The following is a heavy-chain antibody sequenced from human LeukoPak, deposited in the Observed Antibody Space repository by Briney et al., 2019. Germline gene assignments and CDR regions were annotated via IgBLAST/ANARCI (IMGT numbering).Heavy chain of an antibody. D-gene: IGHD2-15*01. CDR2: INHSGST. Sequence: SETLSLTCAVYGGSFSGYYWSWIRQPPGKGLEWIGEINHSGSTNYNPSLKSRVTISVDTSKNQFSPKLSSVTAADTAVYYCARGRGYCSGGSCYRRIFDYWGQGTLVTVSS. V-gene: IGHV4-34*01. J-gene: IGHJ4*02. CDR1: GGSFSGYY. CDR3: ARGRGYCSGGSCYRRIFDY.